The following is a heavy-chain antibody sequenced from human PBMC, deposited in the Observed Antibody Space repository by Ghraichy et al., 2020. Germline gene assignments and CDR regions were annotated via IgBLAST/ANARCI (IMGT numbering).Heavy chain of an antibody. CDR3: SRGGGAGTPVLYHMDV. V-gene: IGHV3-21*01. CDR2: ISSSTRYI. J-gene: IGHJ6*02. D-gene: IGHD6-19*01. CDR1: GLMFSPNT. Sequence: GSLRLSCVASGLMFSPNTMNWVRQAPGKGLEWVSSISSSTRYIYYADSVKGRFTISRDNAQNSLYLQMNSLRAEDTAVYYCSRGGGAGTPVLYHMDVWGLGTTLTVSS.